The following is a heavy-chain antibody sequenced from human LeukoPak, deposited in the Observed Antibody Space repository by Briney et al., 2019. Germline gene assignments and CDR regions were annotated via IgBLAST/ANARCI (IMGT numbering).Heavy chain of an antibody. CDR2: ISGSGGST. Sequence: GGSLRLSCAASGFTFNSYAMSWVRQAPGKGLEWVSAISGSGGSTYYADSVKGRFTISRDKSKNKLYLKMSTVTAADTAIYYCAKPYPRSDGYYWGQGTLVTVSS. D-gene: IGHD3-10*01. CDR3: AKPYPRSDGYY. J-gene: IGHJ4*02. V-gene: IGHV3-23*01. CDR1: GFTFNSYA.